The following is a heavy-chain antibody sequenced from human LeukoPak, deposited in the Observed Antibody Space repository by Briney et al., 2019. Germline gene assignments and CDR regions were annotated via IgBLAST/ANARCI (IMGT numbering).Heavy chain of an antibody. J-gene: IGHJ4*02. V-gene: IGHV4-38-2*02. Sequence: PSETLSLTCTVSGYSISSGYYWGWIRQPPGKGLEWIGSIYHSGSTYYNPSLKSRVTISVDTSKNQFSLKLSSVTAADTAVYYCAEGVGATTNDYWGQGTLVTVSS. D-gene: IGHD1-26*01. CDR3: AEGVGATTNDY. CDR2: IYHSGST. CDR1: GYSISSGYY.